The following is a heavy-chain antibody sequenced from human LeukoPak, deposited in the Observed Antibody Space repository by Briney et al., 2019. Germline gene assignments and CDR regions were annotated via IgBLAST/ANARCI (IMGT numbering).Heavy chain of an antibody. Sequence: ASVKVSCKASGYTFTSYDINWVRQATGQGLEWMGWMNPNSGNTGYAQKFQGRVTITRNTSISTAYMELSSLRPEDTAVYYCARAWRYYHYYYMDVWGKGTTVTVSS. CDR2: MNPNSGNT. CDR1: GYTFTSYD. CDR3: ARAWRYYHYYYMDV. J-gene: IGHJ6*03. V-gene: IGHV1-8*03.